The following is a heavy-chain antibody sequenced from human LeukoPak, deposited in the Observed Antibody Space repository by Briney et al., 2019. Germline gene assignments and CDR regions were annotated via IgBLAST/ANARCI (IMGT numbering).Heavy chain of an antibody. CDR1: GYTFTSYG. D-gene: IGHD6-13*01. V-gene: IGHV1-18*04. J-gene: IGHJ6*03. CDR3: AREKAAHLNYYYYYYMDV. CDR2: ISAYNGNT. Sequence: ASVTVSCKASGYTFTSYGISWVRQAPGQGLEWMGWISAYNGNTNYAQKLQGRVTMTTDTSTSTAYMELRSLRSDDTAVYYCAREKAAHLNYYYYYYMDVWGKGTTVTVSS.